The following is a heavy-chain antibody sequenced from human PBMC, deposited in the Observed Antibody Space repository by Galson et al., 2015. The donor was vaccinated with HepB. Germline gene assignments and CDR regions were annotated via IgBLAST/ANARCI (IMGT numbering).Heavy chain of an antibody. D-gene: IGHD1-26*01. CDR1: GGTFSSYT. Sequence: SVKVSCKASGGTFSSYTISWVRQAPGQGLEWMGRIIPILGIANYAQKFQGRVTITADKSTSTAYMELSSLRSEDTAVYYCARDGSEVGATYYFGYWGQGTLVTVSS. V-gene: IGHV1-69*04. J-gene: IGHJ4*02. CDR3: ARDGSEVGATYYFGY. CDR2: IIPILGIA.